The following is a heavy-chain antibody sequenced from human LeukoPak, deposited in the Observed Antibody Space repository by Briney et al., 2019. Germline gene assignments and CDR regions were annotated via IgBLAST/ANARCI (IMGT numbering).Heavy chain of an antibody. Sequence: GRSLRLSWAVHSHTLTISDVGCVRRAPQKGLEWVSAIPASCATTYYAGSVRGRFTISRDNSKNTLYLQKNSVRADDTATYYCVTATSGSRGINTDAYWVWGSLVTVSS. CDR2: IPASCATT. D-gene: IGHD3-10*01. CDR1: HTLTISD. J-gene: IGHJ4*02. V-gene: IGHV3-23*01. CDR3: VTATSGSRGINTDAY.